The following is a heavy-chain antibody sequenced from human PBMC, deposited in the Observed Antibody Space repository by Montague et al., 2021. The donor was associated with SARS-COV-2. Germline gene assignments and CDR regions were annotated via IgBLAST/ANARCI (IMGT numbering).Heavy chain of an antibody. Sequence: SETLSLTCSVSGGSISTYYWSWIRQPPGKGLEWIGYIYYSGSTNYNPSLKSRVTISIDTSKNQFSLEISSVTAADMAVYYCASPGGYCTGGSCYYVYWGQGTLVTVSS. CDR1: GGSISTYY. CDR3: ASPGGYCTGGSCYYVY. V-gene: IGHV4-59*01. J-gene: IGHJ4*02. CDR2: IYYSGST. D-gene: IGHD2-15*01.